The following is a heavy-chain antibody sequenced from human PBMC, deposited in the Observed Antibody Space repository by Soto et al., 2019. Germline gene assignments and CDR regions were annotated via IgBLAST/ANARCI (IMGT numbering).Heavy chain of an antibody. J-gene: IGHJ5*02. CDR1: GFPFGDYY. Sequence: QVQLVESGGALVKPGGSLRLSCAASGFPFGDYYMSWIRQAPGKGLEWVSYISFTGSITYYADSVRGRFTISRDNARSSLYLQMTGRRGEDTAVYYCARYLQNAATHTNWFDPWGQGALVTVSS. V-gene: IGHV3-11*01. CDR3: ARYLQNAATHTNWFDP. CDR2: ISFTGSIT. D-gene: IGHD2-15*01.